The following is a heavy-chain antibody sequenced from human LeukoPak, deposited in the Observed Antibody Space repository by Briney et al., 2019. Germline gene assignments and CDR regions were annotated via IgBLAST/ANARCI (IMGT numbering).Heavy chain of an antibody. V-gene: IGHV4-59*01. CDR2: IYYSGST. CDR3: ARGTGELYLDY. Sequence: SETLSLTCTVSGGSISSYYWSWIRQPPGKGLEWIGYIYYSGSTNYNPSLKSRVTISVDTSKNQFSLKLSSVTAADTAVYYCARGTGELYLDYWGQGTLVTVSS. CDR1: GGSISSYY. J-gene: IGHJ4*02. D-gene: IGHD1-7*01.